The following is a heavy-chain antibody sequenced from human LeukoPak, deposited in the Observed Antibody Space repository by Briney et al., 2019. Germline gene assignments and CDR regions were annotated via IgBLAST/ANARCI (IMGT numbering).Heavy chain of an antibody. J-gene: IGHJ4*02. CDR3: AREDGVAGLFDY. Sequence: GGSLRLSCATSGFTVSSNYMSWVRQAPGKGLEWVSVIYSGGSTYYADSVKGRFTISRDNSKNTLYLQMSSLRAEDTAVYYCAREDGVAGLFDYWGQGTLVTVSS. V-gene: IGHV3-53*01. CDR1: GFTVSSNY. CDR2: IYSGGST. D-gene: IGHD6-19*01.